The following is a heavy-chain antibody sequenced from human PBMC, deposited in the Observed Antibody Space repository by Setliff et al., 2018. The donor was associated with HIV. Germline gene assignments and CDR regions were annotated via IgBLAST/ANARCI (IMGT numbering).Heavy chain of an antibody. CDR2: ISAYNSNT. CDR3: ARARLQGIVTAVGPRDNCLDP. Sequence: GASVKVSCKPSGYTFTSYGLSWVRQAPGQGLEWMGWISAYNSNTDYAPRLLGRVTMTTDTSTSTAYMELRSLSSDDTAVYYCARARLQGIVTAVGPRDNCLDPWGQGTRVTVSS. V-gene: IGHV1-18*01. D-gene: IGHD1-26*01. J-gene: IGHJ5*02. CDR1: GYTFTSYG.